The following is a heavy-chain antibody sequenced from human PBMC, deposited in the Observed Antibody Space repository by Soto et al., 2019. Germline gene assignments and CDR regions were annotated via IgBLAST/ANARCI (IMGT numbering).Heavy chain of an antibody. Sequence: QVQLVQSGAEVKKPGASVKVSCKASGYTFTSYGISWVRQAPGQGLEWMGWISGYNGNTNYAQKVQGRVTMTTDISTSTAYMELRSLRSDDEAVYYCARDGYCISTTCYVGGGFGMDVWGQGTTVTVSS. J-gene: IGHJ6*02. D-gene: IGHD2-2*01. CDR1: GYTFTSYG. V-gene: IGHV1-18*01. CDR3: ARDGYCISTTCYVGGGFGMDV. CDR2: ISGYNGNT.